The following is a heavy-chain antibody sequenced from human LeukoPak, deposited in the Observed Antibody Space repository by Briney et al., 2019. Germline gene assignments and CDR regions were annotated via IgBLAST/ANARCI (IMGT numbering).Heavy chain of an antibody. J-gene: IGHJ4*02. Sequence: PGRSLRLSCAASGFTFSSYGMHWVRQAPGKGLEWVAVISYDGSNKYYADSVKGRFTISRDNSKNTLYLQMNSLRAEDTAVYYCAKEGWRADYGDYSPDYWGQGTLVTVSS. D-gene: IGHD4-17*01. CDR3: AKEGWRADYGDYSPDY. CDR2: ISYDGSNK. V-gene: IGHV3-30*18. CDR1: GFTFSSYG.